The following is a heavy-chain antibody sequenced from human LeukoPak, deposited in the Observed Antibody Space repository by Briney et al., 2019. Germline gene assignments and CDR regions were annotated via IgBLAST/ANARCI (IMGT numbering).Heavy chain of an antibody. CDR2: IYHSGST. J-gene: IGHJ5*02. V-gene: IGHV4-30-2*01. CDR3: ASGPSEMATT. D-gene: IGHD5-24*01. CDR1: GGSISSGGYS. Sequence: SETLSLACAVSGGSISSGGYSWSWIRQPPGTGLEWIGYIYHSGSTYYNPSLKSRVTIPVDRSKNQFSLKLSSVTAADTAVYYCASGPSEMATTWGQGTLVTVSS.